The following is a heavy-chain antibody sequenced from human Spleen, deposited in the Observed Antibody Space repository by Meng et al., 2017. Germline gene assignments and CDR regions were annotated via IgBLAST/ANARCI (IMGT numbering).Heavy chain of an antibody. Sequence: GGSLRLSCAASGFIFSNYWMSWVRQAPGKGLEWVANINQDGSVKSFVGSVRGRFTISRDNAKNSLYLQMNSLRADDTALYYCATSSAAAGNDWGQGTVVTVSS. CDR3: ATSSAAAGND. J-gene: IGHJ4*02. CDR1: GFIFSNYW. CDR2: INQDGSVK. D-gene: IGHD6-13*01. V-gene: IGHV3-7*01.